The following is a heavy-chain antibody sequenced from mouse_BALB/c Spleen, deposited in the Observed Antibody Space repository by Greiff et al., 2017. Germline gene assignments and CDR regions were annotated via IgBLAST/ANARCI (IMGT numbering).Heavy chain of an antibody. CDR2: INPSNGRT. CDR3: AMGREGHVHY. CDR1: GYTFTSYW. D-gene: IGHD4-1*01. J-gene: IGHJ2*01. V-gene: IGHV1S81*02. Sequence: VQLQQPGAELVKPGASVKLSCKASGYTFTSYWMHWVKQRPGQGLEWIGEINPSNGRTNYNEKFKSKATLTVDKSSSTAYMQLSSLTSEDSAVYYCAMGREGHVHYWGQGTTLTVSS.